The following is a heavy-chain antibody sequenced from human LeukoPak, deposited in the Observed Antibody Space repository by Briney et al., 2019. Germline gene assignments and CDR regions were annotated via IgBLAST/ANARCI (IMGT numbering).Heavy chain of an antibody. CDR3: ARVGEGAAKD. V-gene: IGHV3-30-3*01. D-gene: IGHD1-26*01. J-gene: IGHJ4*02. Sequence: GGSLRLSCAASAFTFSSYAMHWVRQAPGEGLEWVAIISYDGSNKYYADSVKGRITISRDDAKNSMYLQMNSLRAEDTAVYYFARVGEGAAKDWGQGTLVTVSS. CDR2: ISYDGSNK. CDR1: AFTFSSYA.